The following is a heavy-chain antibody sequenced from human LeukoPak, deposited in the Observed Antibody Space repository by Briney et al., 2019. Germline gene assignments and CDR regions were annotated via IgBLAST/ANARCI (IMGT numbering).Heavy chain of an antibody. J-gene: IGHJ4*02. CDR3: ARDRGGNRDGYYSDY. CDR1: GGSFSGYY. Sequence: SETLSLTCAVYGGSFSGYYWSWIRQPPGKGLEWIGEINHSGSTNYNPSLKSRVTISVDTSKNQFSLKPSSVTAADTAVYYCARDRGGNRDGYYSDYWGQGTLVTVSS. CDR2: INHSGST. V-gene: IGHV4-34*01. D-gene: IGHD5-18*01.